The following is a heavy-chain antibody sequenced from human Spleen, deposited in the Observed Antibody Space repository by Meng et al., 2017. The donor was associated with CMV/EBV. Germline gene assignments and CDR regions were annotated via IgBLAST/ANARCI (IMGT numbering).Heavy chain of an antibody. Sequence: SETLSLTCTVSDDSISSSSYYCGWIRQPPGKGLEWIGSIYYRGSTYYNPSLKSRVTISVDTSKNQFSLTLSSVTAADTAVYYCARHIPWGGSSSGYYHYGMDVWGQGTTVTVSS. CDR2: IYYRGST. V-gene: IGHV4-39*01. CDR1: DDSISSSSYY. J-gene: IGHJ6*02. CDR3: ARHIPWGGSSSGYYHYGMDV. D-gene: IGHD6-6*01.